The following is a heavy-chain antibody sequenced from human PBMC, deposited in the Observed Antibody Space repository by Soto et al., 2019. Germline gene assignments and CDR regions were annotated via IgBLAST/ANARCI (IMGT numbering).Heavy chain of an antibody. J-gene: IGHJ4*01. Sequence: SETLSLTCTVSGASINSAAYYWSWIRQRPGEGLEWIGFISYSGYTFQNPSLKSRLLLSVATSKNQFSLELSFVTAADTAVYYCARGPTPSWSSYRFSYFDSWGPGSLVTV. D-gene: IGHD3-16*02. CDR2: ISYSGYT. CDR1: GASINSAAYY. V-gene: IGHV4-31*03. CDR3: ARGPTPSWSSYRFSYFDS.